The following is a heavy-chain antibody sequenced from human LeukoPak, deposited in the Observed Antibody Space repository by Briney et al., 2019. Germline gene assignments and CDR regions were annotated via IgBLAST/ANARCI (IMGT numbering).Heavy chain of an antibody. J-gene: IGHJ4*02. V-gene: IGHV1-3*01. CDR2: ISAGNGNT. CDR1: GGTFSSYA. CDR3: ARDSGSGNNDY. Sequence: ASVKVSCKASGGTFSSYAISWVRQAPGQRLEWMGWISAGNGNTKYSQNFQGRVTFISNTSATTAFMELSSLRSEDAAVCYCARDSGSGNNDYWGQGTLVTVSS. D-gene: IGHD1-26*01.